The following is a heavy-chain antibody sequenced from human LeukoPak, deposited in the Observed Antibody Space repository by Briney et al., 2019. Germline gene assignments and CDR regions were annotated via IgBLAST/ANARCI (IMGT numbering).Heavy chain of an antibody. D-gene: IGHD4-11*01. CDR1: GGSISSYY. CDR2: IYYSGST. Sequence: PSETLSLTCTVSGGSISSYYWSWIRQPPGKGLEWIGYIYYSGSTYYNPSLKSRVTISVDTSKNQFSLKLSSVTAADTAVYYCARHGRGSGGTVSYWGQGTLVTVSS. J-gene: IGHJ4*02. CDR3: ARHGRGSGGTVSY. V-gene: IGHV4-59*08.